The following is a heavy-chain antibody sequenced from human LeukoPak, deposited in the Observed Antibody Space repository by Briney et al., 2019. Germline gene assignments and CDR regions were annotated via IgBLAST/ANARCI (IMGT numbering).Heavy chain of an antibody. Sequence: PGGSLRLSCAASGFTFSSYAMSWVRQAPGKGLEWVSTVSGSGDSTYYADSVKGRFTLSRDNSKNTLSLQMNSLRAEDTAVYYCARSTMVQGVHWGQGTLVTVSS. V-gene: IGHV3-23*01. CDR3: ARSTMVQGVH. D-gene: IGHD3-10*01. CDR1: GFTFSSYA. CDR2: VSGSGDST. J-gene: IGHJ4*02.